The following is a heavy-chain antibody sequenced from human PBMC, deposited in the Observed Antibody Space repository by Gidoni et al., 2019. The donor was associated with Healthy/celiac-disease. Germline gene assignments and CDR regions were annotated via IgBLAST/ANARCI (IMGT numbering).Heavy chain of an antibody. D-gene: IGHD1-26*01. V-gene: IGHV3-30*18. CDR3: AKEVGSGSYFDY. J-gene: IGHJ4*02. CDR1: GFTFSSYG. CDR2: ISYDGSNK. Sequence: QVQLVESGGGVVQPGRSLRLSCAASGFTFSSYGMHWVRQAPGKGLEWVAVISYDGSNKYYADSVKGRFTISRDNSKNTLYLQMNSRRAEDTAVYYCAKEVGSGSYFDYWGQGTLVTVSS.